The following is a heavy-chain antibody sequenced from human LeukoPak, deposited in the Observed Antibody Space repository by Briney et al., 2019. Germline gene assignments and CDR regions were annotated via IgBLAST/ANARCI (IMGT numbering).Heavy chain of an antibody. CDR3: ARGPYSSNWYVDY. CDR1: GFTLSSYE. CDR2: ISRTGNSI. J-gene: IGHJ4*02. Sequence: TGGSLGLSCAASGFTLSSYEMNWVRLAPGKGLEWISYISRTGNSIYYADSVKGRFTISRDSAKNSLYLQMNSLRAEDTAVYYCARGPYSSNWYVDYWGQGTLVTVAS. D-gene: IGHD6-13*01. V-gene: IGHV3-48*03.